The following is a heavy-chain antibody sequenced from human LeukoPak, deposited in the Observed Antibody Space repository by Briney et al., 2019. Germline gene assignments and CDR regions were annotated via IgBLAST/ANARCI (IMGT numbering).Heavy chain of an antibody. V-gene: IGHV3-30*02. J-gene: IGHJ4*02. CDR1: GFTFSTYG. CDR3: AKDRSYHYFDY. CDR2: MRYDGSEK. D-gene: IGHD5-18*01. Sequence: PGGSLKLSCAASGFTFSTYGMHWVRQAPGKGLEWVAFMRYDGSEKYSTDSVKGRFTISRDNSKNTLYLRMNSLTAEDTAVYYCAKDRSYHYFDYWGQGTLVTVSS.